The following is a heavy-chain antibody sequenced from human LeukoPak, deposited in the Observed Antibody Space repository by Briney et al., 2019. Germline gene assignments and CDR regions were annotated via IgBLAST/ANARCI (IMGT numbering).Heavy chain of an antibody. CDR2: IIPTFGTA. J-gene: IGHJ4*02. CDR1: GGTFSSYA. CDR3: ARELCYYDSSGYCPPYFDY. Sequence: SVKVSCKASGGTFSSYAISWVRQAPGQGLEWMGGIIPTFGTANYAQKFQGRVTIAADESTSTAYMELSSLRSEDTAVYYCARELCYYDSSGYCPPYFDYWGQGTLVTVSS. D-gene: IGHD3-22*01. V-gene: IGHV1-69*01.